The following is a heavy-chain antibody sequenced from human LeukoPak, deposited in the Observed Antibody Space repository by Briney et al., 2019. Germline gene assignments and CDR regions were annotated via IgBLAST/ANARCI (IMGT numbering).Heavy chain of an antibody. J-gene: IGHJ4*02. CDR2: MNPNSGNT. CDR1: GYTFTSYD. Sequence: ASVKVSCKATGYTFTSYDINRVRQATGQGLEWMGWMNPNSGNTGYAQKFQGRVTMTRNTSISTAYMELSSLRSEDTAVYYCARVSRTYSSGWYPFFYWGQGTLVTVSS. V-gene: IGHV1-8*01. CDR3: ARVSRTYSSGWYPFFY. D-gene: IGHD6-19*01.